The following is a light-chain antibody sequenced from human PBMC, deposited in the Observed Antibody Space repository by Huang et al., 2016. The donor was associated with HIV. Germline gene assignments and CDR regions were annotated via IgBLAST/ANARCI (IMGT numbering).Light chain of an antibody. V-gene: IGKV3-15*01. Sequence: IVMTQSPATLSVSPGERATLSCRASQSISSNLAWYQQKPCQAPRLLIYGASTRATGIPARVSGSGSGTEFTLTISSLQSEDFAVYYCQQYNNRYTFGQGTKLEIK. CDR1: QSISSN. J-gene: IGKJ2*01. CDR3: QQYNNRYT. CDR2: GAS.